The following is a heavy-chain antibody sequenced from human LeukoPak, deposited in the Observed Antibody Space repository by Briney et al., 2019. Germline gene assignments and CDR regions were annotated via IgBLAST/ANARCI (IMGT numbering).Heavy chain of an antibody. CDR2: IRYDGSNK. Sequence: GGSLRLSCAASGFTFSSYGMHWVRQAPGKGLEWVAFIRYDGSNKYYADSVKGRFTISRDNSKNTLYLQMNSLRAEDTAVYYCAKARTPIVVVTAIDYWGQGTLVTVSS. CDR3: AKARTPIVVVTAIDY. J-gene: IGHJ4*02. D-gene: IGHD2-21*02. CDR1: GFTFSSYG. V-gene: IGHV3-30*02.